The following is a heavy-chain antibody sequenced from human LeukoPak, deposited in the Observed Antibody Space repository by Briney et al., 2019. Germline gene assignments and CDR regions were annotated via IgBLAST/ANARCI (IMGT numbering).Heavy chain of an antibody. V-gene: IGHV4-34*01. CDR3: ARGFYDSSGYYEFSAFDI. Sequence: SETLSLTCAVYGGSFSGYYWSWIRQPPGEGLEWIGEINHSGSTNYNPSLKSRVTISVDTSKNQFSLKLSSVTAADTAVYYCARGFYDSSGYYEFSAFDIWGQGTMVTVSS. CDR2: INHSGST. J-gene: IGHJ3*02. CDR1: GGSFSGYY. D-gene: IGHD3-22*01.